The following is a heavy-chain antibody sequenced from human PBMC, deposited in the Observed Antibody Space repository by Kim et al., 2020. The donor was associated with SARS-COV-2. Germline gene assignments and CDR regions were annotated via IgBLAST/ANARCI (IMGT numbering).Heavy chain of an antibody. V-gene: IGHV3-23*01. CDR1: GFTFSSYA. D-gene: IGHD3-10*01. CDR3: AKDTLWFGGTNDAFDI. Sequence: GGSLRLSCAASGFTFSSYAMSWVRQAPGKGLEWVSAISGSGGSTYYADSVKGRFTISRDNSKNTLYLQMNSLRAEDTAVYYCAKDTLWFGGTNDAFDIWGQGTMVTVSS. CDR2: ISGSGGST. J-gene: IGHJ3*02.